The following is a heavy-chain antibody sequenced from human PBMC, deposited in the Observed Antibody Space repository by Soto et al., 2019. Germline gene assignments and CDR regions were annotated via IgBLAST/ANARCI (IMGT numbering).Heavy chain of an antibody. CDR1: GGSFSDYY. CDR3: ARTPTRGASAWLDP. J-gene: IGHJ5*02. V-gene: IGHV4-34*01. Sequence: QVQLQQWGSGLLKPSETLSLTCAIYGGSFSDYYWHWLRQSPGKGLEWIGEIHLSGRVNFTPSLKSRTSLSMDTSRNQFFLTLRSVTAADTAVYFCARTPTRGASAWLDPWGRGHLVTVSS. D-gene: IGHD1-26*01. CDR2: IHLSGRV.